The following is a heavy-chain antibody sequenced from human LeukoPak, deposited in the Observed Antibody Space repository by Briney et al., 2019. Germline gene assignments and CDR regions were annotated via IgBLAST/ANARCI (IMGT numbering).Heavy chain of an antibody. V-gene: IGHV3-7*01. CDR1: GFTFSSYW. CDR3: ARDFLTYYDFWSGYYTQYYFDY. D-gene: IGHD3-3*01. CDR2: IKQDGSEK. Sequence: GGSLRLSCAASGFTFSSYWMSWVRQAPGKGLGWVANIKQDGSEKYYVDSVKGRFTISRDNAKNSLYLQMNSLRAEDTAVYYCARDFLTYYDFWSGYYTQYYFDYWGQGTLVTVSS. J-gene: IGHJ4*02.